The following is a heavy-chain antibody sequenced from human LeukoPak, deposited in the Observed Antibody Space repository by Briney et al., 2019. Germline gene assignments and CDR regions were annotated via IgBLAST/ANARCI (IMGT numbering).Heavy chain of an antibody. D-gene: IGHD4-17*01. CDR2: ISSSSSYI. CDR3: ARDRAYGDQSGD. J-gene: IGHJ4*02. Sequence: PSETLSLTCAVYGGSFSGYYWSWIRQPPGKGLEWVSSISSSSSYIYYADSVKGRFTISRGNAKNSLYLQMNSLRAEDTAVYYCARDRAYGDQSGDWGQGTLVTVSS. V-gene: IGHV3-21*01. CDR1: GGSFSGYY.